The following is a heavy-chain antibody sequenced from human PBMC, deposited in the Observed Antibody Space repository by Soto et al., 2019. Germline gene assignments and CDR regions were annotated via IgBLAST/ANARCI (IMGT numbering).Heavy chain of an antibody. CDR1: GFTFSTYA. J-gene: IGHJ4*02. D-gene: IGHD1-26*01. CDR2: ISASGGST. V-gene: IGHV3-23*01. Sequence: GGSLRLSCVVSGFTFSTYAMSWVRQAPGKGPEWVSGISASGGSTSYADSVKGRFTISRDNSKNTLYQQMNSLRADDTAVYHCAKGQNSGTYRFYFDYWGQGALVTVSS. CDR3: AKGQNSGTYRFYFDY.